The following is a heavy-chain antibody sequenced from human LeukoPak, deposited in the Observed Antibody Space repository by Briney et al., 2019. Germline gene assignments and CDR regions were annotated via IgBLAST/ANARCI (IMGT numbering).Heavy chain of an antibody. CDR3: ARISEDDDAFDI. J-gene: IGHJ3*02. Sequence: GGSLRLSCAASGFTFSSYWMHWVRQAPGKGLVWVSRINSDGSSTSYADSVKGRFTISRDNAKNSLYLQMNSLRAEDTAVYYCARISEDDDAFDIWGQGTMVTVSS. CDR1: GFTFSSYW. CDR2: INSDGSST. V-gene: IGHV3-74*01. D-gene: IGHD2/OR15-2a*01.